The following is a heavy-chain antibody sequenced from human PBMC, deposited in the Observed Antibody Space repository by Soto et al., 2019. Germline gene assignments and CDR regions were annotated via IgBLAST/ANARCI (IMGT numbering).Heavy chain of an antibody. CDR3: ACCGGSYVPSWFDP. V-gene: IGHV3-7*01. CDR1: GFTFSSYW. CDR2: IKQDGSEK. J-gene: IGHJ5*02. D-gene: IGHD2-21*01. Sequence: QSGGSLRLSCAASGFTFSSYWMSWVRQAPGKGLEWVANIKQDGSEKYYVDSVKGRFTISRDNAKNSLYLQMNSLRAEDTAVYYCACCGGSYVPSWFDPWGQGTLVTVSS.